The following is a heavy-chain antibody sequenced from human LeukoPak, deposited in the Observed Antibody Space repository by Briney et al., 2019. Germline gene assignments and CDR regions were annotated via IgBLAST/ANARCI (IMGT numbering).Heavy chain of an antibody. D-gene: IGHD3-22*01. CDR2: IYPGDSDT. V-gene: IGHV5-51*01. CDR3: ARQSGSGYYYGEFDY. Sequence: GESLKISCKGSEYSFTDYWIGWVRQMPGKGLEWMGIIYPGDSDTRYSPSFEGQVTISADKSISTAYLQWNGLKASDTAIYYCARQSGSGYYYGEFDYWGQGTLVTVSS. J-gene: IGHJ4*02. CDR1: EYSFTDYW.